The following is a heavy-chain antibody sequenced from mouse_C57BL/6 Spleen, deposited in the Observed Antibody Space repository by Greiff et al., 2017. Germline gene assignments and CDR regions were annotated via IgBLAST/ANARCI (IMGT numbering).Heavy chain of an antibody. J-gene: IGHJ2*01. CDR1: GFTFTDYG. Sequence: DVKLVESGGGLVKPGGSLKLSCAASGFTFTDYGMHWVRQAPEKGLEWVAYISSGSSTIYYADTVKGRFTISRDNAKNTLFLQMTSLRSEDTAMXYCARADLYFDYWGQGTTLTVSS. CDR3: ARADLYFDY. CDR2: ISSGSSTI. V-gene: IGHV5-17*01.